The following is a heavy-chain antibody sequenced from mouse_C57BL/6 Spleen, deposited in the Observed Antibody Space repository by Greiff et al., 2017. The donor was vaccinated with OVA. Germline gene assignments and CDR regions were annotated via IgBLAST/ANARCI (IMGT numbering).Heavy chain of an antibody. CDR2: IYPGSGST. CDR1: GYTFTSYW. Sequence: VQLQQPGAELVKPGASVQMSCKASGYTFTSYWITWVKQRPGQGLEWIGDIYPGSGSTNYNEKFKSKATLTVDPSSSTAYMQLSSLTSEDSAVYYCERLAYYNNYVDAMDYWGQGTSVTVSS. J-gene: IGHJ4*01. D-gene: IGHD2-5*01. CDR3: ERLAYYNNYVDAMDY. V-gene: IGHV1-55*01.